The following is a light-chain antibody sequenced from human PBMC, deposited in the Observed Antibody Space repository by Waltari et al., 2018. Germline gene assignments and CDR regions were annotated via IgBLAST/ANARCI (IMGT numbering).Light chain of an antibody. V-gene: IGKV1-39*01. CDR3: QQSYSSPWT. CDR1: QSISHY. J-gene: IGKJ1*01. Sequence: DIQMTQSPSSLSASVGDRVTIPCLASQSISHYLNWYQQKPLKAPKLLMFAASGLQSGVPSRFSGSGSGTDFTLTINNLQPEDFATYYCQQSYSSPWTFGQGTRVEIK. CDR2: AAS.